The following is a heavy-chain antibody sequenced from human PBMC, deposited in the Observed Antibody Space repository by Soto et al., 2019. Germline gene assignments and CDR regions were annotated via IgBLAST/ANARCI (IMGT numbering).Heavy chain of an antibody. D-gene: IGHD5-18*01. CDR2: ISYDGSNK. CDR3: AKSGGRGYGYGMDV. V-gene: IGHV3-30*18. CDR1: RFTFSSYG. J-gene: IGHJ6*02. Sequence: LRLSCAASRFTFSSYGLHLVRQAPGEGLEWVAVISYDGSNKYYADSVKGRFTISRDNSKNTLHQQMNSLRAEDTVVYYCAKSGGRGYGYGMDVWGQGTTVTVSS.